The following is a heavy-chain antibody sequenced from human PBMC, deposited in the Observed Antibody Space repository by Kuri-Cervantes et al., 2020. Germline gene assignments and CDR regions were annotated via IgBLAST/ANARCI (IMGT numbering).Heavy chain of an antibody. D-gene: IGHD6-19*01. CDR3: ARGFGDGWYGGPDY. V-gene: IGHV3-7*04. Sequence: GESLKISCAASGFTFSTYWMSWVRQAPGKGLEWVANIKQDGSEKYYVDSVKGRFTVSRDNAKRSLYLQMSSLRVEDTAVYYCARGFGDGWYGGPDYWGQGTLVTVSS. CDR2: IKQDGSEK. J-gene: IGHJ4*02. CDR1: GFTFSTYW.